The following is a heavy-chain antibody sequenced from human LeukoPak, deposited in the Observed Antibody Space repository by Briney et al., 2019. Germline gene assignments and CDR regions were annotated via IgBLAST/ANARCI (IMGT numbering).Heavy chain of an antibody. Sequence: GGSLRLSCAASRFTFSDFWMSWVRQAPGKGLEWVSAISGSGGSTYYADSVKGRFTISRDNSKNTLYLQMNSLRAEDTAVYYCAEPEGGYYDIRPDWGQGTLVTVSS. CDR1: RFTFSDFW. CDR3: AEPEGGYYDIRPD. J-gene: IGHJ4*02. D-gene: IGHD3-22*01. V-gene: IGHV3-23*01. CDR2: ISGSGGST.